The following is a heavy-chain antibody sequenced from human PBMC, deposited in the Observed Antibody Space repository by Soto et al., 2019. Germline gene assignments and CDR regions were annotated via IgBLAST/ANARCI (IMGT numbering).Heavy chain of an antibody. CDR1: GGSISTYY. CDR3: ARDAYYFDTSGYYLADN. CDR2: IYSSGDT. J-gene: IGHJ4*02. D-gene: IGHD3-22*01. V-gene: IGHV4-4*07. Sequence: QVQLQESGPGLVKPSETLSLTCIVSGGSISTYYWSWIRQPAGKGLEWIGRIYSSGDTYYNPSLKSRVTMSVDTSKDQFSLRLSSVTAADTAVYYCARDAYYFDTSGYYLADNWGQGTLVTVS.